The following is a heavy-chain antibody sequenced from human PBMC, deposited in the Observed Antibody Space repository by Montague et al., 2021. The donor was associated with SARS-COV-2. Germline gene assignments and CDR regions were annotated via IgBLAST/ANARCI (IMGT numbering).Heavy chain of an antibody. CDR1: GDSISSFY. Sequence: SETLSLTCIVSGDSISSFYWNWIRQPAGKGLEWIGRIYASGGTNYNPSLKSRVTMSVDTSKNQFSLKLNYVTAADTAVYYCGRGVVAATPVVDYWGRGTLVTVSS. CDR2: IYASGGT. CDR3: GRGVVAATPVVDY. D-gene: IGHD2-15*01. V-gene: IGHV4-4*07. J-gene: IGHJ4*02.